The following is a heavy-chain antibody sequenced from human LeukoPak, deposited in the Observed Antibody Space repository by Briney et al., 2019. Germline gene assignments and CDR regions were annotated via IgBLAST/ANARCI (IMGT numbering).Heavy chain of an antibody. D-gene: IGHD1-1*01. Sequence: ASVKVSCKASGFTFSNYYMHWLRQAPGQGPEWMGVINPSGSATVYAQKFQGRVNMTRDTSTSTVYMELSSLTSDDTAVYYCARVGYDFDDWGQGTLVSVSS. CDR2: INPSGSAT. CDR3: ARVGYDFDD. CDR1: GFTFSNYY. J-gene: IGHJ4*02. V-gene: IGHV1-46*01.